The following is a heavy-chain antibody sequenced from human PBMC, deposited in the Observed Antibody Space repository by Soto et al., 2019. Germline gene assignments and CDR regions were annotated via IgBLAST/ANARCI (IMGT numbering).Heavy chain of an antibody. Sequence: ASVQVSCKASGCTFPSYAMHWVRQAPGQRLEWMGWSNAGNGNTKYSQGFQGRVTITRDTSASTAYMELSSLRSEDMAVYYCARDGLLFSGPYRPSRFDYWGLGTLVTVSS. D-gene: IGHD3-16*02. CDR1: GCTFPSYA. J-gene: IGHJ4*02. CDR2: SNAGNGNT. V-gene: IGHV1-3*02. CDR3: ARDGLLFSGPYRPSRFDY.